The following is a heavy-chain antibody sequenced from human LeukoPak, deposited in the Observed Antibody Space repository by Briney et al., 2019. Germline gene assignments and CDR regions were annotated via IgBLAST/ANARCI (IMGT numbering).Heavy chain of an antibody. J-gene: IGHJ5*02. CDR1: GGCISSSSYY. CDR3: ARLPRDSFGNWFDP. V-gene: IGHV4-39*01. CDR2: IYYSGST. Sequence: SETLSLTCTVSGGCISSSSYYWGWIRQPPGKGLEWIGSIYYSGSTYYNPSLKSRVTISVDTSKNQFSLKLSSVTAADTAVYYCARLPRDSFGNWFDPWGQGTLVTVSS. D-gene: IGHD5-18*01.